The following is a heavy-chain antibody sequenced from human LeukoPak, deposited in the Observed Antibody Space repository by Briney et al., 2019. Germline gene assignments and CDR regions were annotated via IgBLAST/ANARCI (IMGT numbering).Heavy chain of an antibody. CDR1: GFTFSRYD. CDR2: IDPSGDGT. V-gene: IGHV3-23*01. CDR3: AKGFGITFGGVIVTPFDY. J-gene: IGHJ4*02. Sequence: GGSLRLSCAASGFTFSRYDMIWVRQAPGKGLEWVSTIDPSGDGTYYADSVKGRFTISRDNSKNTLYLQMNSLRAEDTAAYYCAKGFGITFGGVIVTPFDYWGQGTLVTVSS. D-gene: IGHD3-16*02.